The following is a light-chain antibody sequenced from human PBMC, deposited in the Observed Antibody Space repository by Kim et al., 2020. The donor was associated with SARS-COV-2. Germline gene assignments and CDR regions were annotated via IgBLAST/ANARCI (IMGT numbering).Light chain of an antibody. V-gene: IGLV2-14*01. CDR3: SSFATSTTWV. CDR1: SSDVGAYDH. Sequence: QSALTQPASVSESPGQSITISCTGSSSDVGAYDHVSWYQQHPHKVPKLMIYDVNKRPSGVSSRFSGSKSGNTASLTISGLQTEDEADYYCSSFATSTTWVFGGGTQLTVL. CDR2: DVN. J-gene: IGLJ3*02.